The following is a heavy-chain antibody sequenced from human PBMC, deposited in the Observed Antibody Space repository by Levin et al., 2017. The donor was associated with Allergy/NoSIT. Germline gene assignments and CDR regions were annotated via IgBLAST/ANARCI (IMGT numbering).Heavy chain of an antibody. CDR2: MYYSGST. V-gene: IGHV4-59*01. J-gene: IGHJ3*02. CDR1: GGSINNYY. CDR3: ARQTSSNAFEI. D-gene: IGHD3-10*01. Sequence: GSLRLSCTVSGGSINNYYWSWIRQPPGKGLEWIASMYYSGSTNYNPSLKSRVTISVDTSKNQFSLKLSSVTAADTAIYYCARQTSSNAFEIWGQGTMVTVSS.